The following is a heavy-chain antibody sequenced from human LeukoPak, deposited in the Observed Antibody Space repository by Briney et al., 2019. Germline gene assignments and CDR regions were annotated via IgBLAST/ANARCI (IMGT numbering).Heavy chain of an antibody. CDR1: GFIFSDYG. Sequence: PGRSLRLSCAVSGFIFSDYGFHWVRQAPGKGLEWVAVTRFDGSIKQYADSVKGRFTISKDDSKNTLYLQMNSLKCEDTAVYYCARWGGTRQYYFDYWGRGTLVTVSS. D-gene: IGHD1-1*01. V-gene: IGHV3-33*01. J-gene: IGHJ4*02. CDR3: ARWGGTRQYYFDY. CDR2: TRFDGSIK.